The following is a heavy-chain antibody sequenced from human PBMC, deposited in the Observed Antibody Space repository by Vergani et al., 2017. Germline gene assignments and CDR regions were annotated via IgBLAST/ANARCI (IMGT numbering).Heavy chain of an antibody. D-gene: IGHD1-26*01. J-gene: IGHJ3*01. Sequence: EVQLVESGGGLVKPGGSLRLSCAASGFTFSSYSMNWVRQGPGKGMEWVSAISGSGGSTYYADSVKGRFTISRDNSKNTLYLQMSSLRAEDTAVYYCVKDRSGIPFWDAFDVWGQGTMVTVSS. CDR1: GFTFSSYS. CDR2: ISGSGGST. V-gene: IGHV3-23*04. CDR3: VKDRSGIPFWDAFDV.